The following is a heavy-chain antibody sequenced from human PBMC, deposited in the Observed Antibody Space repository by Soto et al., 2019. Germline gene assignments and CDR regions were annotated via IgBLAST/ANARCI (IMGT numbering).Heavy chain of an antibody. Sequence: KIFCTAPGYRFRHYWIGWGRQMPVKGLEWMAIINPGDSESRYIPSFQGQVTISEDKSISTAYLQWNSLKASDNAMYYCARPSNNYVAHWGQGTLLTVSS. J-gene: IGHJ4*02. D-gene: IGHD4-4*01. V-gene: IGHV5-51*01. CDR2: INPGDSES. CDR3: ARPSNNYVAH. CDR1: GYRFRHYW.